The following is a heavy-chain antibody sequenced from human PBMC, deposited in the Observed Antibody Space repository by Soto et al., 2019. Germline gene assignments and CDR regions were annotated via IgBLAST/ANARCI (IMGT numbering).Heavy chain of an antibody. D-gene: IGHD3-9*01. CDR3: ARELRYAIDY. CDR1: GFTFSSYA. V-gene: IGHV3-30-3*01. CDR2: ISYDGSNK. Sequence: QVQLVESGGGVVQPGRSLRLSCAASGFTFSSYAMHWVRQAPGKGLEWVAVISYDGSNKYYADSVKGRFTISRDNSKNMLYLLMNSLRAEDTAVYCCARELRYAIDYWGQRTMVTVSS. J-gene: IGHJ4*02.